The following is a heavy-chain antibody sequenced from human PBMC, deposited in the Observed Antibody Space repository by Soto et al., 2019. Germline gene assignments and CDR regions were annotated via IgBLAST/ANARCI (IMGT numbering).Heavy chain of an antibody. CDR3: ARSPAYGDYANLDT. Sequence: GASVKVSCKASGYTFRSYGISWVRQAPGQGLEWVGWISAYNGDTHYAPKFQDRITLTTETSTDTAYMELRSLRLDDTAVYYCARSPAYGDYANLDTWGQGTLVTVSS. J-gene: IGHJ5*02. D-gene: IGHD4-17*01. CDR1: GYTFRSYG. V-gene: IGHV1-18*04. CDR2: ISAYNGDT.